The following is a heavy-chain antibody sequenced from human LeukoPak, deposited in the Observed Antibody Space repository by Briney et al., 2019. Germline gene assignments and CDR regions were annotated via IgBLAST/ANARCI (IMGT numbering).Heavy chain of an antibody. V-gene: IGHV3-21*01. Sequence: GGSLRLSCAASGFSLSTYYVNWVRQAPGKGLEWVSCISSSSTYIYYADSVRGRFAISRDNAKNSLYLQMNSLRADDTAVYYCVRENHGSFDYWGQGSLVTVSS. J-gene: IGHJ4*02. CDR1: GFSLSTYY. CDR2: ISSSSTYI. D-gene: IGHD1-14*01. CDR3: VRENHGSFDY.